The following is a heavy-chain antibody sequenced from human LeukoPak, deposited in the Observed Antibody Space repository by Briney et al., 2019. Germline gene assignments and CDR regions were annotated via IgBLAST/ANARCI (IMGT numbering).Heavy chain of an antibody. CDR1: GYTFTSCD. J-gene: IGHJ4*02. D-gene: IGHD5-18*01. CDR2: MNPNSGNT. CDR3: ARNVRRGYSYGYSY. V-gene: IGHV1-8*01. Sequence: ASVKVSCKASGYTFTSCDIDWVRQATGQGLEWMGWMNPNSGNTGYAQKFQGRVTMTRNTSISTAYMELSSLRSEDTAVYYCARNVRRGYSYGYSYWGQGTLVTVSS.